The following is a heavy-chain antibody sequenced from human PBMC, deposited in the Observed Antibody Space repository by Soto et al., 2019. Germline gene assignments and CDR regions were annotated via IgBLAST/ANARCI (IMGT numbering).Heavy chain of an antibody. CDR2: TIPLFGTT. J-gene: IGHJ6*02. D-gene: IGHD3-10*01. CDR1: GDTFKNSV. V-gene: IGHV1-69*01. CDR3: VAELDFGKLSVV. Sequence: QVQLVQSGVEVTKPGSSVRVSCKASGDTFKNSVISWVRQAPGQGLEWMGGTIPLFGTTDYAQKFQGRLTITTDESTTTAYMEVSRLTSEDTAVYYCVAELDFGKLSVVGGQGTTVIVSS.